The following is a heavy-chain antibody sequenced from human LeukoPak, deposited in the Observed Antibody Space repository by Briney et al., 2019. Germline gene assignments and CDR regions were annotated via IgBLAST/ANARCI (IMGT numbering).Heavy chain of an antibody. CDR2: INAGNGNT. Sequence: ASVKVSCKASGYTFTRNPMHWVRQAPGQRLEWMGWINAGNGNTKYSQKFQGRVTTTRDTSASTAYMELSSLRSEDTAVYYCASLTGDDAFDIWGQGTMVTVSS. D-gene: IGHD3-10*01. J-gene: IGHJ3*02. CDR1: GYTFTRNP. CDR3: ASLTGDDAFDI. V-gene: IGHV1-3*01.